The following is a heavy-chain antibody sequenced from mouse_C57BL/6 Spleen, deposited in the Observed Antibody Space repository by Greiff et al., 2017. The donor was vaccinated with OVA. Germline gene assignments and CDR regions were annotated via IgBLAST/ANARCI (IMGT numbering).Heavy chain of an antibody. V-gene: IGHV2-2*01. CDR1: GFSLTSYG. D-gene: IGHD2-3*01. CDR2: IWSGGST. CDR3: ARAFYDGYLYYFDY. J-gene: IGHJ2*01. Sequence: VKLMESGPGLVQPSQSLSITCTVSGFSLTSYGVHWVRQSPGKGLEWLGVIWSGGSTDYNAAFISRLSISKDNSKSQVFFKMNSLQADDTAIYYCARAFYDGYLYYFDYWGQGTTLTVSS.